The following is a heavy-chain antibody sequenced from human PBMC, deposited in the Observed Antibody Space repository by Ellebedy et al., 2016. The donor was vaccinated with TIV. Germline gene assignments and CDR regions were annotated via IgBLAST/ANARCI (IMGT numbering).Heavy chain of an antibody. CDR1: GFTFSNYN. CDR2: ISSSRTYI. Sequence: GGSLRLSCAASGFTFSNYNMNWVRQAPGKGLEWVASISSSRTYIYDADSVKGRFTISRDNAKNSLYLQMNSLRAEDTAVYYCARNPQGVPFDYWGQGTLVTVSS. CDR3: ARNPQGVPFDY. V-gene: IGHV3-21*01. J-gene: IGHJ4*02. D-gene: IGHD2-8*01.